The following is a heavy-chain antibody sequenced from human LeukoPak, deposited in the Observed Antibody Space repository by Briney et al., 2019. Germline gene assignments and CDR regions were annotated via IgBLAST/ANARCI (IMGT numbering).Heavy chain of an antibody. CDR3: AKERKQLAETFDY. J-gene: IGHJ4*02. Sequence: GGSLRLSCAASGFTFSSYGMHWVRQAPGKGLEWVAVISYDGSNKYYADSVKDRFTISRDNSKNTLYLQMNSLRAEDTAVYYCAKERKQLAETFDYWGQGTLVTVSS. D-gene: IGHD6-6*01. V-gene: IGHV3-30*18. CDR2: ISYDGSNK. CDR1: GFTFSSYG.